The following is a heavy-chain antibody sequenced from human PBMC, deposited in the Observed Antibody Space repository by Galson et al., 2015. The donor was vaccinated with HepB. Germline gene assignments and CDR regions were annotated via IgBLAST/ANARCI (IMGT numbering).Heavy chain of an antibody. J-gene: IGHJ4*02. CDR1: GFTFSNYW. V-gene: IGHV3-7*01. CDR3: ARDSLLISMTQGFSY. D-gene: IGHD2-21*01. Sequence: SLRLSCAASGFTFSNYWMSWVRQAPGKGLEWVANIKEDGSDKTYVDSVKGRFTISRDNAKSSLYLQMNSLKVEDTAVYYCARDSLLISMTQGFSYWGQGTLVTVSS. CDR2: IKEDGSDK.